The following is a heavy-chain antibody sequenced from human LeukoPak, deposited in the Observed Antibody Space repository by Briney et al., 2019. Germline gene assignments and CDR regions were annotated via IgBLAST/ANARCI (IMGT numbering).Heavy chain of an antibody. CDR2: IKQDGSEK. CDR3: AKDFDFWSGNHAFDI. J-gene: IGHJ3*02. D-gene: IGHD3-3*01. Sequence: GGSLRLSCAASGFTFSKYWMYWVRQAPGKGLEWVANIKQDGSEKHYVDSVEGRFTISRDNAKNSLYLQMNSLRAEDTAVYYCAKDFDFWSGNHAFDIWGQGTMVTVSS. CDR1: GFTFSKYW. V-gene: IGHV3-7*03.